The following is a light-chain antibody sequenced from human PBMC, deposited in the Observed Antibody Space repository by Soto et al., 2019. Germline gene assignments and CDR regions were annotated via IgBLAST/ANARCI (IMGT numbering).Light chain of an antibody. CDR1: HTISSSY. CDR3: QQYVHWPPGA. J-gene: IGKJ1*01. CDR2: GIS. V-gene: IGKV3-20*01. Sequence: EIVLTQSPGTLSLSPGERATLSCRASHTISSSYLAWYQQKPGQAPRLLMYGISRRATGIPDRFSGSGSGTDFTLTITRLEPEDFAVYYCQQYVHWPPGAFGQGTTVEIK.